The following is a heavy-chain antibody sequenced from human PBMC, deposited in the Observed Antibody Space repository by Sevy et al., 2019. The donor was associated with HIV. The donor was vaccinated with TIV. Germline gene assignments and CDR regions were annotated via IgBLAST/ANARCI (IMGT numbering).Heavy chain of an antibody. CDR1: GFTFDDYT. CDR3: AEDLERGYSYSSGGDYYGMDV. V-gene: IGHV3-43*01. J-gene: IGHJ6*02. D-gene: IGHD5-18*01. Sequence: GGSLRLSCAASGFTFDDYTMHWVRQAPGKGLEWVSLISWDGGSTYYADSVKGRFTISRDNSKNSLYLQMNSLRTEDTALYYCAEDLERGYSYSSGGDYYGMDVWGQGTTVTVSS. CDR2: ISWDGGST.